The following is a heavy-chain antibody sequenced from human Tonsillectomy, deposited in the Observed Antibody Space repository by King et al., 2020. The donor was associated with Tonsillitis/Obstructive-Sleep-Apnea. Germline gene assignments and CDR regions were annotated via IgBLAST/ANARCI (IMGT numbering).Heavy chain of an antibody. J-gene: IGHJ3*02. CDR2: IYYSGST. V-gene: IGHV4-39*01. D-gene: IGHD2-21*01. Sequence: QLQESGPGLVKPSETLSLTCTVSGGSISTTDYYWGWIRQPPGKGLEWIGIIYYSGSTHYNLSLKSRVTISVDTSKNQFSLKLSSVTAADTAVYYCARQYCGGDCYQNDGFGIWGQGTMVTVSS. CDR3: ARQYCGGDCYQNDGFGI. CDR1: GGSISTTDYY.